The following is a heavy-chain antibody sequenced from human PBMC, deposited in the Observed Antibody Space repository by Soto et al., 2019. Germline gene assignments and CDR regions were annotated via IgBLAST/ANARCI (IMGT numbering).Heavy chain of an antibody. V-gene: IGHV4-31*03. J-gene: IGHJ4*02. CDR3: ARGTGAAVRPVYFDY. D-gene: IGHD6-13*01. CDR2: IYNSGST. Sequence: QVQLQESGPGLVKPSQTLSLTCTVSGGSLSSAGYYWSWIRPHPGKGLEWIGDIYNSGSTYYNPSLKCRLTISVDTAKNQFSLRLSSVTAADTAVYYCARGTGAAVRPVYFDYWGQGTLVTVSS. CDR1: GGSLSSAGYY.